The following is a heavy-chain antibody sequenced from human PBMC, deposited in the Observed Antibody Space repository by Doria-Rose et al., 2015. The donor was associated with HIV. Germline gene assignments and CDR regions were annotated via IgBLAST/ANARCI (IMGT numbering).Heavy chain of an antibody. CDR1: GFSFESYA. D-gene: IGHD3-3*01. CDR3: AKAPIIGPKYYFYMDV. CDR2: ISWDSGAK. Sequence: VQLQESGGGLVQPGRSLRLSCVGSGFSFESYAMHWVRLAPGKGLEWVAGISWDSGAKGNADSVEGRFTISRDNAKKSVYLEMRSLRPEDTAFYCCAKAPIIGPKYYFYMDVWGKGTSVTVSS. V-gene: IGHV3-9*01. J-gene: IGHJ6*03.